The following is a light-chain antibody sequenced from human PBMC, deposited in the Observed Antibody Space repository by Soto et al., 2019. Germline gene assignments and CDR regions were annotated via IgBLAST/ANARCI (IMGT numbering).Light chain of an antibody. CDR1: QSIGRW. J-gene: IGKJ2*01. CDR3: QQYNSFPYT. V-gene: IGKV1-5*03. Sequence: DIQMTQSPSTLSTSVRDRVTITCRASQSIGRWLAWYQQRPGKAPKLLIYKASSLESGVPSRFSGSGSGTEFTLTISSLQPDDFATYYCQQYNSFPYTFGQGTKLEIK. CDR2: KAS.